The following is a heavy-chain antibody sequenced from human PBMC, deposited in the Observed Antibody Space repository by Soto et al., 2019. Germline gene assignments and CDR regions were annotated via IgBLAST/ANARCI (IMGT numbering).Heavy chain of an antibody. D-gene: IGHD4-17*01. Sequence: QVQLVQSGAEVKKPGASVKVSCKASGYTFTSYGISWVRQAPGQGLEWMGWISAYNGNTNYAQKLRGRVTMTTDTSTSTAYMELRSLRSDDTAVYYCARDFRIDGDYQTPRYYYYGMDVWGQGTTVTVSS. V-gene: IGHV1-18*04. CDR1: GYTFTSYG. CDR2: ISAYNGNT. J-gene: IGHJ6*02. CDR3: ARDFRIDGDYQTPRYYYYGMDV.